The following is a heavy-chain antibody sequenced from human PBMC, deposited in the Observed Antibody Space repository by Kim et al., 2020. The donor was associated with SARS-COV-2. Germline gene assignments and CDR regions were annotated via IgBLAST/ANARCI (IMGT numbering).Heavy chain of an antibody. CDR2: INHSGST. D-gene: IGHD2-21*02. V-gene: IGHV4-34*01. Sequence: SETLSLTCAVYGGSFSGYYWSWIRQPPGKGLEWIGEINHSGSTNYNPSLKSRVTISVDTSKNQFSLKLSSVTAADTAVYYCARGRGCGDCYPKVPKTYYYGMDVWGQGTTVTVSS. CDR3: ARGRGCGDCYPKVPKTYYYGMDV. CDR1: GGSFSGYY. J-gene: IGHJ6*02.